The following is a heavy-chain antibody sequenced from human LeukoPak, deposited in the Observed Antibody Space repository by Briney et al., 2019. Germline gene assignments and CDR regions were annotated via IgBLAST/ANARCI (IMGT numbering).Heavy chain of an antibody. CDR2: IKQDGSEE. Sequence: PGGSLRLSCVASGFTFSTYWMSWVRQAPGRGLEWVANIKQDGSEEYYVDSVKGRFTISRDNAKNSLYLQMNSLRAEDTAVYYCARDPGYSSSWYNYWGQGTLVTVSS. J-gene: IGHJ4*02. CDR3: ARDPGYSSSWYNY. CDR1: GFTFSTYW. D-gene: IGHD6-13*01. V-gene: IGHV3-7*05.